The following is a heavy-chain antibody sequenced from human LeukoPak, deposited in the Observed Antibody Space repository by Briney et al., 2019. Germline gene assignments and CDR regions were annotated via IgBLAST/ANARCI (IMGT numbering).Heavy chain of an antibody. Sequence: PSETLSLTCAVYGGSFSGYYWSWIRQPPGKGLEWIGEINHSGSTNYNPSLKSRVTISVDASKNQFSLKLSSVTAADTAVYYCARDKYAVADGGKYDYWGQGTLVTVSS. CDR2: INHSGST. CDR1: GGSFSGYY. J-gene: IGHJ4*02. D-gene: IGHD6-19*01. V-gene: IGHV4-34*01. CDR3: ARDKYAVADGGKYDY.